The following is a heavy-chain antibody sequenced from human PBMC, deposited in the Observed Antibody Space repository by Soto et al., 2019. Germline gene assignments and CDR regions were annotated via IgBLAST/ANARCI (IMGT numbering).Heavy chain of an antibody. J-gene: IGHJ6*04. D-gene: IGHD2-2*01. CDR1: GFSFTTYGVG. V-gene: IGHV2-5*02. CDR3: TKKGQYHDSSACGRDCYMDV. CDR2: IYWDDQK. Sequence: QITLKESGPTLVKPTQTLTLTCTFSGFSFTTYGVGVGWIRQAPGKAPEWLALIYWDDQKTFRSSLESRLTISKDTSKDQVVSTITNMDPVDTATYYCTKKGQYHDSSACGRDCYMDVWGKGTTVTVSS.